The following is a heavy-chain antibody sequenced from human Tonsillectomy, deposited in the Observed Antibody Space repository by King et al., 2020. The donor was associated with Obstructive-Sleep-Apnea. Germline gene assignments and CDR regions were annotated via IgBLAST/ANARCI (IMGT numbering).Heavy chain of an antibody. CDR2: IYYSGST. Sequence: LQLQESGPGLVKPSETLSLTCTVSGGSISSSSYYWGWIRQPPGKGLEWIGSIYYSGSTCYNPSLKSRVTISVDTSKNQVSLKLSSVTAADTAVYYGASLLDYYDSSGPLDYWGQGTLVTVSS. CDR1: GGSISSSSYY. D-gene: IGHD3-22*01. V-gene: IGHV4-39*07. CDR3: ASLLDYYDSSGPLDY. J-gene: IGHJ4*02.